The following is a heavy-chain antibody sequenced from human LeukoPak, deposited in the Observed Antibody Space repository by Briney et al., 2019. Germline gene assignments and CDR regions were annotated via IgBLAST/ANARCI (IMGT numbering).Heavy chain of an antibody. D-gene: IGHD6-13*01. J-gene: IGHJ4*02. CDR1: GGSISSYY. V-gene: IGHV4-59*08. CDR2: IYYSGST. Sequence: PSETLSLTCTVSGGSISSYYWSWIRQPPGKGLEWIGYIYYSGSTNYNPSLKSRVTISVDTSKNQFSLKLSSVTAADTAVYYCARVLAAAVYFDYWGQGTLVTVSS. CDR3: ARVLAAAVYFDY.